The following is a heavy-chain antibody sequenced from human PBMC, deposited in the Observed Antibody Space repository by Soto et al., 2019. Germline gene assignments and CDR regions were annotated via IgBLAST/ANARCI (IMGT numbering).Heavy chain of an antibody. CDR1: GGTFSSYT. Sequence: QVQLVQSGAEVKKPGSSVKVSCKASGGTFSSYTISWVRQAPGQGLEWMGRIIPILGIANSVQKFQGRVTITADKSTSTAYMELRSLRSEDTAVYYCARDSVVVPAAIADYWGQGTLVTVSS. CDR2: IIPILGIA. D-gene: IGHD2-2*01. V-gene: IGHV1-69*08. CDR3: ARDSVVVPAAIADY. J-gene: IGHJ4*02.